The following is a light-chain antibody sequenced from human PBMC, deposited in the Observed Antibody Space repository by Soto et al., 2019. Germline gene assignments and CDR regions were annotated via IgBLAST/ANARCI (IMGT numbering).Light chain of an antibody. CDR2: EDT. V-gene: IGLV3-10*01. CDR1: ALPKKF. J-gene: IGLJ3*02. CDR3: YSTDSTGTQRV. Sequence: SYELTQSPSMSVSPGQAARITCSGDALPKKFAYWYLQKSGQAPVLVIYEDTKRPSGIPERFSGSSSGTVATLTVSGAQVDDEGDYYCYSTDSTGTQRVFGGGTKLTVL.